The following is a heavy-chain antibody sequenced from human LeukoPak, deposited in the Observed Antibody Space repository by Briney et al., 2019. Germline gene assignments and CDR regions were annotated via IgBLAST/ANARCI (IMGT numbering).Heavy chain of an antibody. J-gene: IGHJ5*02. Sequence: KPGGSLRLSCAASELTFSDYYMSWIRQAPGKGLEWIAYISSSGSTTYYADSVKGRFTVSRDNAEKSLYLQMNSLRAEDTAVYYCARRIRAANQVAQHGDYFWFDPWGQGTLVTVSS. CDR2: ISSSGSTT. CDR3: ARRIRAANQVAQHGDYFWFDP. D-gene: IGHD4-17*01. CDR1: ELTFSDYY. V-gene: IGHV3-11*01.